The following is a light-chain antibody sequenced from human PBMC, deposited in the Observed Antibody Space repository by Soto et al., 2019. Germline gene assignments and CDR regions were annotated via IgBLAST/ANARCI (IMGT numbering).Light chain of an antibody. CDR3: SSYTGSTNYV. CDR1: SSDVGIYNY. J-gene: IGLJ1*01. CDR2: QVT. Sequence: QSVLTQPASVSGSHGQSITISCTGTSSDVGIYNYVSWYQQHPGKAPKLMIYQVTNRPSGGSNRFSASKSGNTASLTIARLQAEDEADYYCSSYTGSTNYVFGTGTKVTVL. V-gene: IGLV2-14*01.